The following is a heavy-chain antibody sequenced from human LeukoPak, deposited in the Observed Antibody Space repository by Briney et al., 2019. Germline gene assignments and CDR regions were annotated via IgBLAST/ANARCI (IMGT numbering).Heavy chain of an antibody. CDR3: AREDYYDSGSLYYFYYMDV. CDR2: ISSSSNYI. D-gene: IGHD3-10*01. Sequence: GGSLRLSCAASGFTFNTYNINWVRQAPGKGLEWVSSISSSSNYIYYADSVKGRFTISRDNAKNSVYLQMNSQRAEDTAVYYCAREDYYDSGSLYYFYYMDVWGKGTTVTVSS. J-gene: IGHJ6*03. V-gene: IGHV3-21*01. CDR1: GFTFNTYN.